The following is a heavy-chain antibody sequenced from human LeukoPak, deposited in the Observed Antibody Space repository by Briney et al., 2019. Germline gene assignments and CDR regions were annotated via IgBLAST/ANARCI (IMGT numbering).Heavy chain of an antibody. J-gene: IGHJ6*02. CDR1: GFTFSTYD. V-gene: IGHV3-13*01. Sequence: GGSLRLSCAASGFTFSTYDMHWVRQVTGKGLEWVSAIGAGDDTYYLGSVKGRFTISRENAKNVLYLQMSSLRAEDTAVYYCAREIRETVVTRHYYYGIDVWGQGTTVTVSS. CDR2: IGAGDDT. CDR3: AREIRETVVTRHYYYGIDV. D-gene: IGHD2-15*01.